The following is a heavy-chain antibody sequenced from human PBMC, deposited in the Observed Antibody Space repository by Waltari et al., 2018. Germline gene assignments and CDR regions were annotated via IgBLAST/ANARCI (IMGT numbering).Heavy chain of an antibody. D-gene: IGHD1-26*01. CDR2: NDYSGST. J-gene: IGHJ4*02. CDR3: ARKGSYSRRDFDY. CDR1: GGSISSSSYY. Sequence: QLQLPESGPGLVQPSETLSLTCTVSGGSISSSSYYWVWIRQPPGKGLEWLGSNDYSGSTYYNPSLKSRVTISVDTSKNQFSLKLGAVTAADTAVYYCARKGSYSRRDFDYWGQGTLVTVSS. V-gene: IGHV4-39*07.